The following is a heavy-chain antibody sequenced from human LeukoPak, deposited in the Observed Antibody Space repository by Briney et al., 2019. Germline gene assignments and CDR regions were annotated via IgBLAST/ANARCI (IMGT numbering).Heavy chain of an antibody. CDR1: GFTFDDYA. V-gene: IGHV3-43*02. D-gene: IGHD2/OR15-2a*01. CDR3: AKDWLRLENIHEDY. Sequence: PGGSLRLSWAASGFTFDDYAMHWVRQAPGKGLEWVSLISGDGGSTYYADSVKGRFTISRDNSKNSLYLQMNSLRTEDTALYYCAKDWLRLENIHEDYWGQGTLVTVSS. J-gene: IGHJ4*02. CDR2: ISGDGGST.